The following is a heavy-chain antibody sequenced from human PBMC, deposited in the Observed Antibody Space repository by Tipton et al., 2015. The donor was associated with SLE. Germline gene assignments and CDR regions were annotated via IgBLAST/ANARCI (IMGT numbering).Heavy chain of an antibody. D-gene: IGHD3-22*01. J-gene: IGHJ4*02. CDR2: MNPNSGNT. V-gene: IGHV1-8*02. CDR1: GYTFTSYG. CDR3: ARGHDSSGYYYG. Sequence: QLVQSGPEVKKPGASVKVSCKASGYTFTSYGINWVRQATGQGLEWMGWMNPNSGNTGYAQKFQGRVTMTRNTSISTAYMELSSLRSEDTAVYYCARGHDSSGYYYGWGQGTLVTVSS.